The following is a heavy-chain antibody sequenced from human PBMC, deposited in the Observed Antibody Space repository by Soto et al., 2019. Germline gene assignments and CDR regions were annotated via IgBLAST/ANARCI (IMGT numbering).Heavy chain of an antibody. CDR3: VKRDLAY. J-gene: IGHJ4*02. CDR1: GLTFKSYA. CDR2: ISDSGGST. V-gene: IGHV3-23*01. Sequence: GGSLRLSGAVSGLTFKSYAMSWVRQAPGKGLEWVSTISDSGGSTSYADSVKGRLTISRDNSMNTLYLQMDSLRVEDTAVYYCVKRDLAYWGQGTLVTVSS.